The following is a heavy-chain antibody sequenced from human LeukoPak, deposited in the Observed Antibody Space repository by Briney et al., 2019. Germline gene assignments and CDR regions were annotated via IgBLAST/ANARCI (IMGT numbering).Heavy chain of an antibody. CDR2: ISWNSGSI. V-gene: IGHV3-9*03. D-gene: IGHD2-15*01. CDR3: AKENKYCSGGSCYSAGFDY. J-gene: IGHJ4*02. CDR1: GFTFDDYA. Sequence: PGGSLRLSCAASGFTFDDYAMHWVRQAPGKGLEWVSGISWNSGSIGYADSVKGRFTISRDNAKNSLYLQMNSLRAEDMALYYRAKENKYCSGGSCYSAGFDYWGQGTLVTVSS.